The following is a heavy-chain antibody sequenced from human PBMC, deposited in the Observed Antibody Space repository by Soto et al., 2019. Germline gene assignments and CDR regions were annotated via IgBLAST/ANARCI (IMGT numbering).Heavy chain of an antibody. CDR1: GFTFSSYA. Sequence: GGSLRLSCSASGFTFSSYAMHWVRQAPGKGLEYVSAISSNGSSTYYADSVKGRFTISRDNSKNTLYLQMSSLRAEDTAVYYCVKEYSSSWYLGTYFDYWGQGTLVTVSS. CDR2: ISSNGSST. CDR3: VKEYSSSWYLGTYFDY. J-gene: IGHJ4*02. D-gene: IGHD6-13*01. V-gene: IGHV3-64D*08.